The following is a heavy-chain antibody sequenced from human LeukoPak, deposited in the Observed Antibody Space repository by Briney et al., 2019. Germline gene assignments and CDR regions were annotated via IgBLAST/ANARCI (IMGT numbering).Heavy chain of an antibody. D-gene: IGHD2-15*01. CDR3: ARGYCSGGSCYSYYYYNYMDV. J-gene: IGHJ6*03. CDR2: IHYSGST. CDR1: GGSISSSSYY. V-gene: IGHV4-39*07. Sequence: SETLSLTCTGSGGSISSSSYYWGWIRQPPGKGLEWIGSIHYSGSTNYNPSLKSRVTISVDTSKSQFSLKLSSVTAADTAVYYCARGYCSGGSCYSYYYYNYMDVWGKGTTVTVSS.